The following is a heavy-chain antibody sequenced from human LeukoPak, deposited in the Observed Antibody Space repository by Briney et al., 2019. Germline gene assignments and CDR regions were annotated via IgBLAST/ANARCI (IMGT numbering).Heavy chain of an antibody. V-gene: IGHV3-21*01. J-gene: IGHJ4*02. Sequence: PGGSLRLSCAASGFTFSSYSMNWVRQAPGKGLEWVSSISSSSSYIYYADSVKGRFTISRDNAKNSLYLQMNSLRAEDTAVYYCARDNGYCSSTSCSFFDYWGQGTLVTVSS. CDR2: ISSSSSYI. CDR1: GFTFSSYS. D-gene: IGHD2-2*01. CDR3: ARDNGYCSSTSCSFFDY.